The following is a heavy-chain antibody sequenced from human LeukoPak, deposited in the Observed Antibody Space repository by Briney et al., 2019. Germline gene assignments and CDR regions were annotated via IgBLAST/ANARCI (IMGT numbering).Heavy chain of an antibody. CDR2: IYYSGST. J-gene: IGHJ5*02. CDR1: GGSISSYY. D-gene: IGHD3-16*01. CDR3: ARGDYVWGSLNWFDP. V-gene: IGHV4-59*01. Sequence: PSETLSLTCTVSGGSISSYYWSWIRQPPGKGLEWIGYIYYSGSTNYNPSLKSRVTISVDTSKNQFSLKLSSVTAADTAVYYCARGDYVWGSLNWFDPWGRGTLVTVSS.